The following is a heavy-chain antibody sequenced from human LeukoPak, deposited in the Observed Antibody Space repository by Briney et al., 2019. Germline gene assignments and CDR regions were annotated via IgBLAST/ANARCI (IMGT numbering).Heavy chain of an antibody. CDR1: GASISSSEW. CDR2: IHRDGRT. D-gene: IGHD3-10*01. Sequence: SETLSLTCAVSGASISSSEWWIWVRQPPGQGLEWIGEIHRDGRTRYNPSLKSRVTMSMDYSKNQFSLSVTSVTAADTAIYYCGKTDIYFNPIDYWGPGSLVTVSS. J-gene: IGHJ4*02. CDR3: GKTDIYFNPIDY. V-gene: IGHV4-4*02.